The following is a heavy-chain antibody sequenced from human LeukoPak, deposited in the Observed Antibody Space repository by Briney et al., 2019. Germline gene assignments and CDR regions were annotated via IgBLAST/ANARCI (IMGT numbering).Heavy chain of an antibody. D-gene: IGHD3-22*01. CDR1: GGTFSSYA. Sequence: ASVKVSCKASGGTFSSYAISWVRQAPGQGLEWMGWVNPKSGGTTYAEKFQGRVTMTRDTSISTAYMELSRLSSDDTAVYYCARDEQDSSGYSLYYFDYWGQGTLVTVSS. J-gene: IGHJ4*02. CDR2: VNPKSGGT. CDR3: ARDEQDSSGYSLYYFDY. V-gene: IGHV1-2*02.